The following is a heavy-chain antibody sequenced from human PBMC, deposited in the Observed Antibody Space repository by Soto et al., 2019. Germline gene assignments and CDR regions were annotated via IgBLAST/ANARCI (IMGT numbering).Heavy chain of an antibody. CDR2: ISGSGGST. J-gene: IGHJ4*02. Sequence: PGGSLRLSCAASEFTFSSYAMSWVRQAPGKGLEWVSAISGSGGSTYYADSVKGRFTISRDTSKNTLYLQMSSLRVEDTALYYCAKSYSSNWYDYFDNWGQGALVTVYS. CDR1: EFTFSSYA. CDR3: AKSYSSNWYDYFDN. D-gene: IGHD6-13*01. V-gene: IGHV3-23*01.